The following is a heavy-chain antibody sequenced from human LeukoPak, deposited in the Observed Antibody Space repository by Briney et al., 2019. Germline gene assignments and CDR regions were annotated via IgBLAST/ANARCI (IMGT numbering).Heavy chain of an antibody. V-gene: IGHV3-7*01. CDR1: GFTFISYW. Sequence: GGSLRLSCAASGFTFISYWMSWVRQAPGKGLEWVANIKGDGSDKLFLDSLRGRFTISRDNAKNSLYLQMNNLRAEDTAVYYCARIGGSVDIGWFFDYWGQGTLVTVSS. CDR2: IKGDGSDK. J-gene: IGHJ4*02. CDR3: ARIGGSVDIGWFFDY. D-gene: IGHD6-19*01.